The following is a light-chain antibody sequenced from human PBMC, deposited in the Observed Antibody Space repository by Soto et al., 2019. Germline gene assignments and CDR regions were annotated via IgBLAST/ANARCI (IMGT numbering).Light chain of an antibody. CDR3: QQYDNLPIT. CDR1: RNIGSW. J-gene: IGKJ5*01. Sequence: DIQMTQSPSTLSASIGDRVTITCRASRNIGSWLAWYQQKAGKAPKLLIYDASNLETGVPSRFSGSGSGTDFTFTISSLQPEDIATYYCQQYDNLPITFGQGTRLEIK. V-gene: IGKV1-33*01. CDR2: DAS.